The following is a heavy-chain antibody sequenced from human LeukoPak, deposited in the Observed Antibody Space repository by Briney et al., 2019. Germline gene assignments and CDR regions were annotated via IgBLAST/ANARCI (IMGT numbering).Heavy chain of an antibody. Sequence: GGSLRLSCAASGFTFSSHWMHWVRQAPGKGLVWVSRINGDGSNTTYADSVKGRFTISRDNVKTSVYLQMNSLRGEDTAVYYCVPQCGRPIWGQGTKLTVSS. CDR3: VPQCGRPI. D-gene: IGHD6-19*01. J-gene: IGHJ3*02. CDR2: INGDGSNT. CDR1: GFTFSSHW. V-gene: IGHV3-74*03.